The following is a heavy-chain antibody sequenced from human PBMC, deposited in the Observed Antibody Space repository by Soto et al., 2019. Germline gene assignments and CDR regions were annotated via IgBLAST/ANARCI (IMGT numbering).Heavy chain of an antibody. Sequence: SETLSLTCTVSGGSISSGGYYWSWIRQHPGKGLEWIGYIYYSGSTYYNPSLKSRVTISVDTSKNQFSLKLSSVTAADTAVYYCARSSTSASYFDYWGQGTLVTVLL. J-gene: IGHJ4*02. D-gene: IGHD2-2*01. V-gene: IGHV4-31*03. CDR3: ARSSTSASYFDY. CDR1: GGSISSGGYY. CDR2: IYYSGST.